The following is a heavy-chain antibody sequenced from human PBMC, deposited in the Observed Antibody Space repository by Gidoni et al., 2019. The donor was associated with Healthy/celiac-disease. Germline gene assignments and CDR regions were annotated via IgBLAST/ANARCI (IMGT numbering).Heavy chain of an antibody. CDR2: IKSKTDGGTT. D-gene: IGHD3-3*01. V-gene: IGHV3-15*01. CDR3: TTVSLLNVLRFLEESLNRDYFDY. J-gene: IGHJ4*02. Sequence: EVQLVESGGGLVKPGGSLRLSCAASGFTFSNAWMSWVRQSPGKGLEWVGRIKSKTDGGTTDYAAPVKGRFTISRDDSKNTLYLQMNSLKTEDTAVYYCTTVSLLNVLRFLEESLNRDYFDYWGQGTLVTVSS. CDR1: GFTFSNAW.